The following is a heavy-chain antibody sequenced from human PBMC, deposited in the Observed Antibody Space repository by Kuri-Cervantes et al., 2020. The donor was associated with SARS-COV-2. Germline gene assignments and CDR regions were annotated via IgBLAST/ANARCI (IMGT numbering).Heavy chain of an antibody. D-gene: IGHD2-21*01. J-gene: IGHJ5*01. CDR1: GFTFSSCA. CDR3: AKDRVGVLDS. CDR2: ISYDGSNE. Sequence: SCAASGFTFSSCAMHWVRLAPGKGLEWVAFISYDGSNEYYADSVRGRFTISRDNSNNTLYLQVNRLRAEDTALYYCAKDRVGVLDSWGQGTQVTVSS. V-gene: IGHV3-30*01.